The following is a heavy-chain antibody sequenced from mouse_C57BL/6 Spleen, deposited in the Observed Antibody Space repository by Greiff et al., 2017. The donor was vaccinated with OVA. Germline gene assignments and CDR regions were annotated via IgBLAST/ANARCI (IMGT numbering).Heavy chain of an antibody. CDR2: INPSNGGT. V-gene: IGHV1-53*01. CDR1: GYTFTSYW. CDR3: ARRDTTVVAYYEFDY. Sequence: VQRVESGTELVKPGASVKLSCKASGYTFTSYWMHWVKQRPGQGLEWIGNINPSNGGTNYNEKFKSKATLTVDKSSSTAYMQLSSLTSEDSAVYYCARRDTTVVAYYEFDYWGQGTTLTVSS. J-gene: IGHJ2*01. D-gene: IGHD1-1*01.